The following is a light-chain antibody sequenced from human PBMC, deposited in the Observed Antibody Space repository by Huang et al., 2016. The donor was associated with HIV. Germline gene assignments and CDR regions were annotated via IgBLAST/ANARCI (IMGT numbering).Light chain of an antibody. J-gene: IGKJ1*01. CDR2: LGS. CDR3: MQALQTPWT. CDR1: QSLLHSNGNHY. Sequence: DIVMTQSPLSLPVTPGEPASISCRSGQSLLHSNGNHYLDWYLQKPGHSPQLLINLGSKRAAGVPGRFSGSGSGTDFTLKISRVEAEDVGVYYCMQALQTPWTFGQGTKVEIK. V-gene: IGKV2-28*01.